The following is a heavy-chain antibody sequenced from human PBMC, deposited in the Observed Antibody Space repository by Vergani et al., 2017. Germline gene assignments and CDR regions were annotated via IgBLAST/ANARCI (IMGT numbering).Heavy chain of an antibody. CDR1: GYNFTSID. CDR2: MNPKSGNT. Sequence: QEKLVQSGDEVRKPGASVKVSCKASGYNFTSIDINWVRLATGQGLVWMGWMNPKSGNTAYAAKFQGRITMTRDSSTDTAYMEMNSLRSEDTAIYFCARCVLHSNYRHDWFGPWGQGTVVTVSS. V-gene: IGHV1-8*01. CDR3: ARCVLHSNYRHDWFGP. D-gene: IGHD3-16*02. J-gene: IGHJ5*02.